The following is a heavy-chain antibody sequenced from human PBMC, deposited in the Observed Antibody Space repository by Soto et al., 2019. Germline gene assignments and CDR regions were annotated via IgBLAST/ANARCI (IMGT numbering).Heavy chain of an antibody. Sequence: GGSLRLSCAASGFTFSDYYMSWIRQAPGKGLEWVSYISSSSSYTNYADSVKGRFTISRDNAKNSLYLQMNSLRAEDTAVYYCARDIVVVTAAKNNWFGPWGQGTLVTVS. D-gene: IGHD2-2*01. CDR3: ARDIVVVTAAKNNWFGP. CDR1: GFTFSDYY. CDR2: ISSSSSYT. J-gene: IGHJ5*02. V-gene: IGHV3-11*06.